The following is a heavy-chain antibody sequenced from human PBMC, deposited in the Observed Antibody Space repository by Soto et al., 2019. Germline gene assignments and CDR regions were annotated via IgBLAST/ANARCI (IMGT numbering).Heavy chain of an antibody. CDR2: INHSGST. V-gene: IGHV4-34*01. D-gene: IGHD3-16*02. Sequence: SEPLSLTYAVYGGSFSDYYWSWIRQPPGKGLEWIGEINHSGSTNYNPSLKSRVTISVDTSKNQFSLKLSSVTAADTAVYYCARVFGYYDYIWGSYRPKWFDPWGQGTLVTVSS. CDR1: GGSFSDYY. CDR3: ARVFGYYDYIWGSYRPKWFDP. J-gene: IGHJ5*02.